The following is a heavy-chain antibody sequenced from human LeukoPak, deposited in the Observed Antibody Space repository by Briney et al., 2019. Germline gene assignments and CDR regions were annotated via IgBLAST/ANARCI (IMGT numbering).Heavy chain of an antibody. CDR1: GGSISSYY. CDR3: ASWGMITFGGVIVL. J-gene: IGHJ4*02. CDR2: IYYSGST. D-gene: IGHD3-16*02. V-gene: IGHV4-59*08. Sequence: SETLSLTCTVSGGSISSYYWSWIRQPPGKGLEWIGYIYYSGSTNYNPSLKSRVTISVDTSKNQFSLKLSSVTAADTAVYYCASWGMITFGGVIVLWGQGTLVTVSS.